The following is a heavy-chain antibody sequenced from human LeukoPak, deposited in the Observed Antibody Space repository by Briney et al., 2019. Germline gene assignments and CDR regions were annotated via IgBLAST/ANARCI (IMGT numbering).Heavy chain of an antibody. CDR2: IYYSGST. J-gene: IGHJ3*02. Sequence: PSETLSLTCTVSGGSISSYYWSWIRQPPGKGLEWIGYIYYSGSTNYNPSLKSRVTISVDTSKNQFSLKLSSVTAADTAVYYWARETSLMGATVGSAFDIWGQGTMVTVSS. V-gene: IGHV4-59*01. CDR1: GGSISSYY. CDR3: ARETSLMGATVGSAFDI. D-gene: IGHD1-26*01.